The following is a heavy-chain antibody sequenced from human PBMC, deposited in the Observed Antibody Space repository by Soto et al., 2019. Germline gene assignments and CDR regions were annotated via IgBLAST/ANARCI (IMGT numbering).Heavy chain of an antibody. CDR2: IYYSGST. CDR1: GGSVSSGSYY. Sequence: SETLSLTCTVSGGSVSSGSYYWSWIRQPPGKGLEWIGYIYYSGSTNYNPSLKSRVTISVDTSKNQFSLKLSSVTAADTAVYYCARGYYGSGNSHYYSYSGMDVWGQGTTVTVSS. J-gene: IGHJ6*02. D-gene: IGHD3-10*01. CDR3: ARGYYGSGNSHYYSYSGMDV. V-gene: IGHV4-61*01.